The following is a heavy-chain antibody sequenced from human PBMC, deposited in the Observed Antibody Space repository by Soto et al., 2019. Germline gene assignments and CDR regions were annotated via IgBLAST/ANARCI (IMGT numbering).Heavy chain of an antibody. CDR1: GCTXTSYG. D-gene: IGHD3-16*01. V-gene: IGHV1-18*04. CDR2: IIAYNGNT. J-gene: IGHJ5*02. Sequence: SXKVSCKASGCTXTSYGIGLVRQAPGQGLEWMGWIIAYNGNTNYAQKLQGRVTMTTEKSTTKAYMEMRRLRSDDTAVYYCARGGEPFRFDPWGQGTLGTVS. CDR3: ARGGEPFRFDP.